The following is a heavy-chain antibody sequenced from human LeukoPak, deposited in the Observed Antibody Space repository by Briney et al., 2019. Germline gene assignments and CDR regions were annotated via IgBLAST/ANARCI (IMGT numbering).Heavy chain of an antibody. D-gene: IGHD4-11*01. CDR2: IRQDGSEK. J-gene: IGHJ4*02. Sequence: PGGSLRLSCAASGFSLSTFWMSWVRQAPGKGLEWVANIRQDGSEKYYVDSVKGRFTISRDSAKNSLYLQMNSLRVEDTAVYYCARVWTTVTMYHFDYWGQGTLVTVSS. CDR1: GFSLSTFW. CDR3: ARVWTTVTMYHFDY. V-gene: IGHV3-7*05.